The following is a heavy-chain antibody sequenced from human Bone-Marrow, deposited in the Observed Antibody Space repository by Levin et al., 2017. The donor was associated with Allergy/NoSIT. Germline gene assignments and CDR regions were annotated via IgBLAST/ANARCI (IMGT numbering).Heavy chain of an antibody. CDR1: GFTFSSYE. J-gene: IGHJ6*02. V-gene: IGHV3-48*03. Sequence: GGSLRLSCVASGFTFSSYEMNWVRQAPGKGLEWVSYISTSGSTIYYADSVKGRFTISRDNAKNSLYLQMNSLRAEDTAVYYCSLIPSTIRTYYYYSMDLWGQGTTVTVSS. CDR3: SLIPSTIRTYYYYSMDL. CDR2: ISTSGSTI. D-gene: IGHD5/OR15-5a*01.